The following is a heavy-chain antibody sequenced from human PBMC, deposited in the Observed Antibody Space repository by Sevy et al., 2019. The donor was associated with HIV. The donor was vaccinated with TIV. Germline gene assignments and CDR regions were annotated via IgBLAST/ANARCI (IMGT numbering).Heavy chain of an antibody. CDR3: AKLRTYNTIGTEAFDV. CDR1: GFTFSTYA. D-gene: IGHD2-8*01. V-gene: IGHV3-23*01. Sequence: GGSLRLSCAASGFTFSTYAMNWVRQALGKGPEWVSSISGGGGTTLYSDSVRGRFTTSRDNSRNTVFLQMKSQRADDSALYYCAKLRTYNTIGTEAFDVWGQGTMVTVSS. J-gene: IGHJ3*01. CDR2: ISGGGGTT.